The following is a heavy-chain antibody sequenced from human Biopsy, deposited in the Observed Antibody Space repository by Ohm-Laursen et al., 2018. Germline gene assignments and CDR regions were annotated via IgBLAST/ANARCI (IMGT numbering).Heavy chain of an antibody. V-gene: IGHV4-31*03. J-gene: IGHJ4*02. D-gene: IGHD5-12*01. CDR2: IYYSGST. CDR1: GGSISSGGYY. Sequence: TLSLTCTVSGGSISSGGYYWSWIRQHPGKGLEWIGYIYYSGSTYYNPSLKSRVDISLGTSKNQFSLKLNSLTAADTAVYYCARLGSGDYFPTFFDFWGQGALVTVSS. CDR3: ARLGSGDYFPTFFDF.